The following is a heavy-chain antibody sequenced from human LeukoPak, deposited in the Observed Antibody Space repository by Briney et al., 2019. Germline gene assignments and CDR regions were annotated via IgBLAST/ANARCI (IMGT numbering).Heavy chain of an antibody. CDR3: ARCYTYGTTWFGGLDV. CDR1: GFTFSSFS. V-gene: IGHV3-48*04. CDR2: ITSSSNSI. D-gene: IGHD3-10*01. J-gene: IGHJ6*02. Sequence: GGSLRLSCAASGFTFSSFSMSWVRQAPGKGLEWISYITSSSNSIYYADSVKGRFTISRDNAENALYLQMNSLRADDTAVYYCARCYTYGTTWFGGLDVWGQGTTVTVSS.